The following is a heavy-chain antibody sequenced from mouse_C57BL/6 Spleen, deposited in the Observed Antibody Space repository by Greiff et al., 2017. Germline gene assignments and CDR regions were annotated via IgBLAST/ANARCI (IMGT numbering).Heavy chain of an antibody. CDR1: GFSLTSYA. V-gene: IGHV2-9-1*01. CDR2: IWTGGGT. CDR3: ARNKGYDYYWYFDV. J-gene: IGHJ1*03. D-gene: IGHD2-4*01. Sequence: QVQLQQSGPGLVAPSQSLSITCTVSGFSLTSYAISWVRQPPGKGLEWLGVIWTGGGTNYNSALKSRLSISKDNSKSQVFLKMNSLQTDDTARYYCARNKGYDYYWYFDVWGTGTTVTVSS.